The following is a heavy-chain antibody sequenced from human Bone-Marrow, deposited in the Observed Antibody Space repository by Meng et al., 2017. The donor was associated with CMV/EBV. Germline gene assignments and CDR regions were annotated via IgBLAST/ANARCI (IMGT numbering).Heavy chain of an antibody. Sequence: ASVKVSCKASGYTFTSYGISWVRQAPGQGLEWMGWISAYNGNTNYAQKLQGRVTMTTDTSTSTAYMELSSLRSEDTAVYYCARIPYSSHRLYYYGMDVWGQGTTVTVSS. CDR3: ARIPYSSHRLYYYGMDV. D-gene: IGHD6-13*01. J-gene: IGHJ6*02. V-gene: IGHV1-18*01. CDR2: ISAYNGNT. CDR1: GYTFTSYG.